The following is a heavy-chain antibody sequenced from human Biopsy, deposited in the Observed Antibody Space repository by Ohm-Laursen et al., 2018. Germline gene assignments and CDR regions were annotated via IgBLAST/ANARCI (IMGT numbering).Heavy chain of an antibody. J-gene: IGHJ3*01. Sequence: SETLSLTCNVSGGDINNCYWSWIRQPAGKGLEWIGRIYPGGSTNYNPSLKSRVTMSVDTSKKQLSLRLRSVTAADTAMYYCASVVLGPTNDAFDLWGQGTMVVVSS. CDR2: IYPGGST. CDR3: ASVVLGPTNDAFDL. V-gene: IGHV4-4*07. CDR1: GGDINNCY. D-gene: IGHD3-22*01.